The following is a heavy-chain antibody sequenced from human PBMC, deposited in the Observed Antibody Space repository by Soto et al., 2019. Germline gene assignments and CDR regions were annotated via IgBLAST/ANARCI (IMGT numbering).Heavy chain of an antibody. CDR3: ANWGFSYGSGWYESRFVLWGTPGEEVGGAYGMDV. D-gene: IGHD6-19*01. J-gene: IGHJ6*02. V-gene: IGHV3-23*01. CDR2: ISGSGGST. Sequence: GGSLRLSCAASGFTFSSYAMSWVRQAPGKGLEWVSAISGSGGSTYYADSVKGRFTISRDNSKNTLYLQMNSLRAEDTAVYYCANWGFSYGSGWYESRFVLWGTPGEEVGGAYGMDVWGQGTTVTVSS. CDR1: GFTFSSYA.